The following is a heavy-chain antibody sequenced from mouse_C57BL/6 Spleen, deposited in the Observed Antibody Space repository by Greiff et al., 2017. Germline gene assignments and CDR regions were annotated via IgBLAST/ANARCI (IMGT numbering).Heavy chain of an antibody. D-gene: IGHD1-1*01. CDR2: FYPGSGSI. V-gene: IGHV1-62-2*01. CDR3: ARHPDYYGSSGYYFDY. J-gene: IGHJ2*01. CDR1: GSTFTEYT. Sequence: VQLQESGAELVKPGASVKLSCKASGSTFTEYTIHWVKQRSGQGLEWIGWFYPGSGSIKYNEKFKDKATLTADKSSSTVYMELSRLTSEDSAVYFCARHPDYYGSSGYYFDYWGQGTTLTVSS.